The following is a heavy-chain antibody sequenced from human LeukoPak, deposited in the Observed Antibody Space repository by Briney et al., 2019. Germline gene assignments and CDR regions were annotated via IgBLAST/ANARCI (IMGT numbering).Heavy chain of an antibody. CDR1: GFSITKYW. Sequence: GGSLRLFCAVSGFSITKYWMTWVRQAPGKGLEWVANIKGDGSEKYYLDSVRGRFTISRDNDKNYLYLQMNSLRDGDTAVYYCVRQAGVSWGQGTLVTVSS. CDR2: IKGDGSEK. CDR3: VRQAGVS. J-gene: IGHJ5*02. D-gene: IGHD6-19*01. V-gene: IGHV3-7*01.